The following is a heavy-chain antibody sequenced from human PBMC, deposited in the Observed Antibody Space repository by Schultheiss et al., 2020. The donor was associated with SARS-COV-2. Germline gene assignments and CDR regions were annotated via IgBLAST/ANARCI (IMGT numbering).Heavy chain of an antibody. CDR1: GYTLTELS. CDR3: ARSQYSSGRYGMDV. CDR2: FDPEDGET. V-gene: IGHV1-24*01. Sequence: ASVKVSCKVSGYTLTELSMHWVRQAPGKGLEWMGGFDPEDGETIYAQKFQGRVTMTRDTSTSTVYMELSSLRSEDTAVYYCARSQYSSGRYGMDVWGQGTTVTVSS. D-gene: IGHD6-19*01. J-gene: IGHJ6*02.